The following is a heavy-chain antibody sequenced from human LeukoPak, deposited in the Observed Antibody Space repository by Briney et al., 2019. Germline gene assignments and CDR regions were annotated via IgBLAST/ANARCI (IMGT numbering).Heavy chain of an antibody. CDR3: ARGDGYAQRD. Sequence: GGSLRLSCAASGFTFSSYSMNWVRQAPGKGLEWVANIKQDGSEKYYADSVKGRLTISRDNAKNTLYLQMNSLRVEDTAVYYCARGDGYAQRDWGQGTLVTVPS. J-gene: IGHJ4*02. CDR1: GFTFSSYS. CDR2: IKQDGSEK. D-gene: IGHD5-12*01. V-gene: IGHV3-7*01.